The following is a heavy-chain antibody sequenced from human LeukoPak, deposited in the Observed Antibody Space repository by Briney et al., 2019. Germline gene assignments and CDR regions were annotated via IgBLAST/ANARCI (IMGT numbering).Heavy chain of an antibody. CDR2: IGSSSENI. D-gene: IGHD2-2*01. CDR3: TKNIRPRVIIPATMGS. J-gene: IGHJ5*02. Sequence: GSLRLSCAASGFTFNIYSMTWVRQAPGKGLEWVSSIGSSSENIYYADSVRGRFTISRDNSKNSLYLQMNSLRAEDTALYYCTKNIRPRVIIPATMGSWGQGTLVTVSS. V-gene: IGHV3-21*04. CDR1: GFTFNIYS.